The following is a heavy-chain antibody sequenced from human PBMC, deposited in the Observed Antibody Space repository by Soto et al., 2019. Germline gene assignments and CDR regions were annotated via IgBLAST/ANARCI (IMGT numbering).Heavy chain of an antibody. V-gene: IGHV3-21*04. Sequence: GGSLRLACAASGFTFSSYSMNWVRQAPGKGLEWVSSISSSSSYIYYADSVKGRFTISRDNSKNTLYLQMNSLRAEDTAVYYCARGGGVYDPFGLAPWGQGTLVTVSS. J-gene: IGHJ5*02. CDR3: ARGGGVYDPFGLAP. CDR2: ISSSSSYI. CDR1: GFTFSSYS. D-gene: IGHD3-3*01.